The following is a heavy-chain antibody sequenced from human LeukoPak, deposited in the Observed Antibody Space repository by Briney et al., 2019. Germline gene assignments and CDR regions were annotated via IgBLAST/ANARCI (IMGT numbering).Heavy chain of an antibody. D-gene: IGHD3-3*01. J-gene: IGHJ4*02. CDR3: ARGRVISRVVDY. V-gene: IGHV1-8*03. CDR2: MNPNSGNT. CDR1: GYTFTSYD. Sequence: ASVKVSCKASGYTFTSYDINWVRQATGQGLEWMGWMNPNSGNTGYAQKFQGRVTITRNTSISTAYMELSSLRSEDTAVYYCARGRVISRVVDYWGQGTLVIVSS.